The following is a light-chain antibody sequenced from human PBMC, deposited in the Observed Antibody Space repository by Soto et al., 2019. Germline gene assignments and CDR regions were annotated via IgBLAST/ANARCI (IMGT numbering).Light chain of an antibody. CDR3: QRHNSAPPVT. CDR1: QDINNY. V-gene: IGKV1-27*01. J-gene: IGKJ3*01. CDR2: AAS. Sequence: DIQMTQSPSSLSASVGDRVTISCRASQDINNYLAWYQQKPGKAPKLLIYAASTLQSGVPSRFSGSGSGTAFTLTFSSLQPEDVATYYCQRHNSAPPVTFGPGTKVD.